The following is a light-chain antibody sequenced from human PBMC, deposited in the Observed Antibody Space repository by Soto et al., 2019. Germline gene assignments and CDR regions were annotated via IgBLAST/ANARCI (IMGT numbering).Light chain of an antibody. CDR1: QSISNW. CDR2: HAS. Sequence: DIQMTQSPSTLPASVGDRVTITCRASQSISNWLAWYQQKPGPAPKVLLYHASNLQSGVPSRFSGSGSGTDFTLTISSLHPDDFATYYCQQYNSYSFGQGTKVEIK. CDR3: QQYNSYS. J-gene: IGKJ1*01. V-gene: IGKV1-5*01.